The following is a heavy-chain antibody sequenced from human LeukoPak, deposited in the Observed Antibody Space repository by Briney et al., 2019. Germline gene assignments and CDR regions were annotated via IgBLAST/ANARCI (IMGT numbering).Heavy chain of an antibody. CDR1: GFNFDDYA. V-gene: IGHV3-9*01. CDR2: ISANGGFI. Sequence: GGSLRLSCAASGFNFDDYAIHWVRQGPGKGLEWVAGISANGGFISYGESVKGRFTISRDNSKNTLFLHMSGLRAEDTADYYCAKDRLEVAGSLDYWGQGALVTVSS. D-gene: IGHD6-19*01. J-gene: IGHJ4*02. CDR3: AKDRLEVAGSLDY.